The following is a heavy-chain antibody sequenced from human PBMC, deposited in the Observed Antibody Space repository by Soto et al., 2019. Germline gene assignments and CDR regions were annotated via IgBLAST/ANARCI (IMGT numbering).Heavy chain of an antibody. D-gene: IGHD2-2*01. J-gene: IGHJ4*02. Sequence: QLQLHESGSGLVKPSQTLSLTCAVSGGSISSGGYSWSWIRQRPGKALAWIGYMYHSGSTYYCPSLKSLVPISIDRSKQQFSLQLSSGPDEDTSVYYCARVPDYCGKGILVTLSS. CDR3: ARVPDY. V-gene: IGHV4-30-2*01. CDR1: GGSISSGGYS. CDR2: MYHSGST.